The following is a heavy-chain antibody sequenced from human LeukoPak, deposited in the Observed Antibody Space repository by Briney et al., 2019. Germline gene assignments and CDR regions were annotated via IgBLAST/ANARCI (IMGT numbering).Heavy chain of an antibody. CDR3: ARGKDIVVVVAAQDDAFDI. Sequence: PSETLSLTCTVSGGSISSYYWSWIRQPPGKGLEWIGYIYYSGSTNYNPSLKSRVTISVDTSKNQFSLKLSSVTAADTAVYYCARGKDIVVVVAAQDDAFDIWAKGQWSPSLQ. CDR1: GGSISSYY. V-gene: IGHV4-59*01. D-gene: IGHD2-15*01. CDR2: IYYSGST. J-gene: IGHJ3*02.